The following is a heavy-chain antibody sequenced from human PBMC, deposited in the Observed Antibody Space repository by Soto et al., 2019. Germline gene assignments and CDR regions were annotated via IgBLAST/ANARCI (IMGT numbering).Heavy chain of an antibody. D-gene: IGHD5-18*01. V-gene: IGHV4-59*01. CDR1: CGSISSYY. Sequence: SETLSLTCTVSCGSISSYYWSWIRQPPGKGLEWIGYIYYNGNTNYNLSLRSRVTISVDTSKNQFSLKVSSVAAADTAVYYCARNVDTTRAYYFDYWGQGTLVTVSS. CDR3: ARNVDTTRAYYFDY. CDR2: IYYNGNT. J-gene: IGHJ4*02.